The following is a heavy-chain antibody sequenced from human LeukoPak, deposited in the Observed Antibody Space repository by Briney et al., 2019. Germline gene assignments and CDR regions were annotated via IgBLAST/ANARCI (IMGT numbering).Heavy chain of an antibody. V-gene: IGHV4-59*05. CDR1: GFTFSSYE. CDR2: IYYTGSD. J-gene: IGHJ6*03. D-gene: IGHD5-18*01. CDR3: ARLRGYNYGHMDV. Sequence: GSLRLSCAASGFTFSSYEMNWIRQPPGEGLEWIGSIYYTGSDYYNPSLKSRVTISVDTSKNQFSLKLSSVTAADTAVYYCARLRGYNYGHMDVWGKGTTVTISS.